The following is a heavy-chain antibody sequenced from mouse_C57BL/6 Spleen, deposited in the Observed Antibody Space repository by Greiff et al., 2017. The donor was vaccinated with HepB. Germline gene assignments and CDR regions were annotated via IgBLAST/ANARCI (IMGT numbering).Heavy chain of an antibody. CDR2: IYPGDGDT. CDR3: ARESYDYDEGWFAY. Sequence: VQLQQSGPELVKPGASVKISCKASGYAFSSSWMNWVKQRPGKGLEWIGRIYPGDGDTNYNGKFKGKATLTADKSSSTAYMQLSSLTSEDSAVYFCARESYDYDEGWFAYWGQGTLVTVSA. J-gene: IGHJ3*01. D-gene: IGHD2-4*01. V-gene: IGHV1-82*01. CDR1: GYAFSSSW.